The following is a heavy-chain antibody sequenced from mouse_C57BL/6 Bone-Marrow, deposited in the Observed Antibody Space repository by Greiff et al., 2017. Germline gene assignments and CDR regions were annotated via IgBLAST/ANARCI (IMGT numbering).Heavy chain of an antibody. CDR3: TRDYDYDGWFAY. V-gene: IGHV5-9-1*02. J-gene: IGHJ3*01. Sequence: EVKLMESGEGLVKPGGSLKLSCAASGFTFSSYAMSWVRQTPEKRLEWVAYISSGGDYIYYADTVKGRFTISRDNARNTLYLQMSSLKSEDTAMYYCTRDYDYDGWFAYWGQGTLVTVSA. CDR2: ISSGGDYI. CDR1: GFTFSSYA. D-gene: IGHD2-4*01.